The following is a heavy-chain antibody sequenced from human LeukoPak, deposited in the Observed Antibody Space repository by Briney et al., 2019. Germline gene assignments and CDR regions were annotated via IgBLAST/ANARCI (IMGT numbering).Heavy chain of an antibody. J-gene: IGHJ4*02. V-gene: IGHV4-30-4*08. CDR2: IYYSGST. CDR1: GGSISSGDYY. D-gene: IGHD3-3*01. CDR3: ARVFSFGVVTTHYFDY. Sequence: TLSLTCTVSGGSISSGDYYWSWIRQPPGKGLEWIGYIYYSGSTYYNPSLKSRVTISVDTSKNQFSLKLSSVTAADTAVYYCARVFSFGVVTTHYFDYWGQGTLVTVSS.